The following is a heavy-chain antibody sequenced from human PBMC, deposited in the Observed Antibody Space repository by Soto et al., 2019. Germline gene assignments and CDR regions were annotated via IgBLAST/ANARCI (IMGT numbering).Heavy chain of an antibody. D-gene: IGHD4-4*01. J-gene: IGHJ4*02. V-gene: IGHV4-59*08. CDR2: IFGSGDT. CDR3: ARHRRTTVAKFYYDY. CDR1: GGSISSYG. Sequence: PSETLSLTCTVCGGSISSYGWRWIRQPPGKGLEWIAYIFGSGDTNYNPSPKSRVTMSVDTSKNQFSLKLTSVTAADTALYYCARHRRTTVAKFYYDYWGQGALVTV.